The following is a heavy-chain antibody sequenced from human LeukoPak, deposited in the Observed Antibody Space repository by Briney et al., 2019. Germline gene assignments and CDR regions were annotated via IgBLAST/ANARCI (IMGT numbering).Heavy chain of an antibody. CDR3: AKDYGDGAFDI. CDR2: ISYDGSNK. Sequence: GGSLRLSCAASGFTFSSYAMHWVRQAPGKGLEWVAVISYDGSNKYYADSVKGRFTISRDNSKNTLYLQMNSLRAEDTAVYYCAKDYGDGAFDIWGQGTMVTVSS. CDR1: GFTFSSYA. V-gene: IGHV3-30*04. J-gene: IGHJ3*02. D-gene: IGHD4-17*01.